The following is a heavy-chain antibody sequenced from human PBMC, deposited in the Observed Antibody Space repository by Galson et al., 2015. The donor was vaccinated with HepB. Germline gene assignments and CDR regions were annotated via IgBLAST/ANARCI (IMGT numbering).Heavy chain of an antibody. CDR2: ISSSLTII. CDR1: GFNFTNYG. Sequence: SLRLSCAASGFNFTNYGLNWVRQAPGKGLEWVSYISSSLTIIYYADSVKGRFTISRDNAKNSLFLQMNSLRAEDTAVYYCARETRNHFDYWGQGTLVTVSS. J-gene: IGHJ4*02. V-gene: IGHV3-48*01. CDR3: ARETRNHFDY.